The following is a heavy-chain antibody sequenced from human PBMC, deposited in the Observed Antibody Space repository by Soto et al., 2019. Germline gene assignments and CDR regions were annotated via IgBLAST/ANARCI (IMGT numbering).Heavy chain of an antibody. D-gene: IGHD2-2*01. CDR3: ARDAWYFDY. V-gene: IGHV1-8*01. CDR2: MNPNSGNG. CDR1: GYAFSNND. J-gene: IGHJ4*02. Sequence: GASVKVSCKASGYAFSNNDISWVRQATGQGLEWMGWMNPNSGNGGYAQKFQGRVTMTRDTSASTAYMELSSLRSEDTAVYYCARDAWYFDYWGQGTLVTVSS.